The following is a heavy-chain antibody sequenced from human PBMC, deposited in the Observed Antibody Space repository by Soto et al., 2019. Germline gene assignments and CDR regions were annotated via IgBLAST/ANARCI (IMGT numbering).Heavy chain of an antibody. CDR1: GFTFSSYA. J-gene: IGHJ4*02. D-gene: IGHD3-16*01. CDR2: ISSGGTT. Sequence: XXSLTLSFSASGFTFSSYAMHWVRQAPGKGLQYVSAISSGGTTYYADSVKGRFTISRDNSKNTVYLQMSRLRDEDTAVYYCVSVKGAFHYWGQGTLVTVSS. V-gene: IGHV3-64D*08. CDR3: VSVKGAFHY.